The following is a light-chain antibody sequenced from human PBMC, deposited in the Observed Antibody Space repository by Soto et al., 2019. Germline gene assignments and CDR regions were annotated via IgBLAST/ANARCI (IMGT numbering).Light chain of an antibody. CDR1: QTIIRY. Sequence: DIQMTQSPSSLSASVGDRVTITCRASQTIIRYLNWYQQKPGRAPNLLIYAASSLQGGVPSRFSGSGSATEFTLTISILQPDDFATYDWQQSYSTLFTFGPGTKVEIK. CDR2: AAS. J-gene: IGKJ3*01. CDR3: QQSYSTLFT. V-gene: IGKV1-39*01.